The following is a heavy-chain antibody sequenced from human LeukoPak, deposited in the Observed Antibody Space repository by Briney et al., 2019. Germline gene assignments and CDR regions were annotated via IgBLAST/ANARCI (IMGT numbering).Heavy chain of an antibody. CDR3: ARDLIAVAGTNYYYGMDV. D-gene: IGHD6-19*01. CDR2: ISSSSSYI. J-gene: IGHJ6*02. Sequence: GGSLRLSCAASGFTFSSYSMNWVRQAPGKGLEWVSSISSSSSYIYYADSVKGRFTISRDNAKNSLYLQMNSLRAEDTAVYYCARDLIAVAGTNYYYGMDVWGQGTTVTVSS. CDR1: GFTFSSYS. V-gene: IGHV3-21*01.